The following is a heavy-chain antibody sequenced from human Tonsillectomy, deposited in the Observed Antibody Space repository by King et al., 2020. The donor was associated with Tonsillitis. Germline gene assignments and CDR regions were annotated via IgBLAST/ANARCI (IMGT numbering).Heavy chain of an antibody. Sequence: QLQESGPRLVKPSETLSLTCTVSGGSISSTNYCWGWIRQPPGKGLEWTGSICCSGSTYYNPSLKSRVSISEDTSKNQFSLKLSSVTAADTAVYYCARALGAGIWFDPWGQGTLVTVSS. D-gene: IGHD3-10*01. V-gene: IGHV4-39*07. CDR1: GGSISSTNYC. CDR2: ICCSGST. J-gene: IGHJ5*02. CDR3: ARALGAGIWFDP.